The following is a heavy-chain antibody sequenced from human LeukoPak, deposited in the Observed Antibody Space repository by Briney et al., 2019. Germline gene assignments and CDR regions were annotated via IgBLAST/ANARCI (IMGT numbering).Heavy chain of an antibody. D-gene: IGHD5-18*01. CDR2: ICYSGGT. CDR3: ARGYSYGPYYYYYYMDV. J-gene: IGHJ6*03. Sequence: PSETLSLTCTVSSGSISNYYWSWIRQPPGKGLEWIGYICYSGGTNYNPSLKSRVTISVDTSKNQFSLKLSSVTAADTAVYYCARGYSYGPYYYYYYMDVWGKGTTVTVSS. V-gene: IGHV4-59*01. CDR1: SGSISNYY.